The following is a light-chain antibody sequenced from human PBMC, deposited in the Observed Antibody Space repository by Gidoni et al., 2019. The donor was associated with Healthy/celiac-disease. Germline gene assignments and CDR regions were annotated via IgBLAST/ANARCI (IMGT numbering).Light chain of an antibody. CDR3: QQSYSTPIT. Sequence: IQMTQSPSSLSASVGDRVTITCRASQSISSYLNWYQQKPGKAPKLLLYAASSVQSGVPSRFRGSGSGTDFTLTISSLQPVDFATYYCQQSYSTPITFGQGTRLEIK. V-gene: IGKV1-39*01. CDR1: QSISSY. J-gene: IGKJ5*01. CDR2: AAS.